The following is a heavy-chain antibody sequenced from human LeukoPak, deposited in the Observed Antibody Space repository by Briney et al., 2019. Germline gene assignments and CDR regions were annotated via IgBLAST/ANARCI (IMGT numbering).Heavy chain of an antibody. CDR2: IKQDGSEK. CDR1: GFTFSSYW. Sequence: GGSLRLSCAASGFTFSSYWMSWVRQAPGKGLEWVANIKQDGSEKYYVDPVKGRFTISRDNAKNSLYLQMNSLRAEDTAVYYCARDGTYYDFWSGFYWLDYWGQGTLVTVSS. J-gene: IGHJ4*02. D-gene: IGHD3-3*01. CDR3: ARDGTYYDFWSGFYWLDY. V-gene: IGHV3-7*01.